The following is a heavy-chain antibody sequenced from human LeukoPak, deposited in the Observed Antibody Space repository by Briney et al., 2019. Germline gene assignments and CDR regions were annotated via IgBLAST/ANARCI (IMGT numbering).Heavy chain of an antibody. J-gene: IGHJ4*02. CDR2: TKGDGSST. CDR3: AREFSRGDSSGWPADY. CDR1: GFTFSNNW. Sequence: PGGSLRLSCAASGFTFSNNWMHLVRQAPGKGLVWVSRTKGDGSSTDYADSVKGRFTISRDNAKNTLLLQMNSLRAEDTAVYYCAREFSRGDSSGWPADYWGQGTLVTVSS. D-gene: IGHD6-19*01. V-gene: IGHV3-74*01.